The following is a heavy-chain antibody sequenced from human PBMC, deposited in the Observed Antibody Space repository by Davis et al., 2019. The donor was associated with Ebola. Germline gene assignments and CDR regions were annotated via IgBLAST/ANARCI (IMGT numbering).Heavy chain of an antibody. CDR1: GGSISSSSYY. D-gene: IGHD6-19*01. CDR3: AREAGSGWANWFDP. CDR2: IYYSGST. Sequence: SETLSLTCTVSGGSISSSSYYWGWIRQPPGKGLEWIGSIYYSGSTYYNPSLKSRVTISVDTSKNQFSLKLSSVTAADTAVYYCAREAGSGWANWFDPWGQGTLVTVSS. J-gene: IGHJ5*02. V-gene: IGHV4-39*02.